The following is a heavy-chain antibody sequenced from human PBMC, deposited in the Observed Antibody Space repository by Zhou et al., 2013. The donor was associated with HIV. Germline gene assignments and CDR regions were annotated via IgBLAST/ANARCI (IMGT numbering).Heavy chain of an antibody. Sequence: QVRLAQSGAEVKKPGASVKVSCKASGYSFSSYGMSWLRQAPGQGLEWMGWINPNSGKGYYAQRFQGRVTMSRNISTTTAHMELSSLTSEDTAVYYCGRRGSWGDRTTIIRGGVDVWGQGTTVSVSS. D-gene: IGHD3-10*01. V-gene: IGHV1-8*01. CDR3: GRRGSWGDRTTIIRGGVDV. CDR2: INPNSGKG. J-gene: IGHJ6*02. CDR1: GYSFSSYG.